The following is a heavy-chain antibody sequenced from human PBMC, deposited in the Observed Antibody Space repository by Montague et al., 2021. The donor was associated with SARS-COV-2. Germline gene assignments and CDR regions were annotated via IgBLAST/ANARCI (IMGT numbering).Heavy chain of an antibody. J-gene: IGHJ3*02. D-gene: IGHD3-3*01. CDR3: ARHSGRDTIFGVVIIPDAFDI. Sequence: SETLSLTCTVSGSSISSSSYYWGWIRQPPGKGLEWIGSIYYSGSTYYNPSLKSRVTISVDTFKNQFSLKLSSVTAADTAVYYCARHSGRDTIFGVVIIPDAFDIWGQGTMVTVSS. CDR2: IYYSGST. CDR1: GSSISSSSYY. V-gene: IGHV4-39*01.